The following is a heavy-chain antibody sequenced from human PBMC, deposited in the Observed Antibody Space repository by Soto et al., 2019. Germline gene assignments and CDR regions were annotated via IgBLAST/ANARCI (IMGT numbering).Heavy chain of an antibody. Sequence: GGPLRLSCAASGVTCSSYSRSWVRQAPGKGLEWVSVIYSGGSAYYADSVKGRFTISRDNSKNTLYLQMNSLRAEDTAVYYCARHGYSYGGGYFDYWGQGTLVTVSS. CDR2: IYSGGSA. V-gene: IGHV3-66*04. J-gene: IGHJ4*02. CDR3: ARHGYSYGGGYFDY. CDR1: GVTCSSYS. D-gene: IGHD5-18*01.